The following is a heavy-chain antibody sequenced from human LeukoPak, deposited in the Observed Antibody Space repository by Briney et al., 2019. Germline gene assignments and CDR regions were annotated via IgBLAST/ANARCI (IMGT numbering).Heavy chain of an antibody. Sequence: PGGSLRLSCAASGFTISTYWMSWVRQAPGKGLEWVAKIKQDGSEKYYVDSVKGRFTISRDNAKNSLYLQMNSLRAEDTAVYYCASKQWLVSDFDYWGQGTLVTVSS. D-gene: IGHD6-19*01. V-gene: IGHV3-7*01. CDR1: GFTISTYW. J-gene: IGHJ4*02. CDR2: IKQDGSEK. CDR3: ASKQWLVSDFDY.